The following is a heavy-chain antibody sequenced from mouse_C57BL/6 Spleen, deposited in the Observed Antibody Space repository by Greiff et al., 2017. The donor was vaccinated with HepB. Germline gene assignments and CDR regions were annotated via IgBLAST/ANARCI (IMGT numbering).Heavy chain of an antibody. J-gene: IGHJ3*01. CDR3: ARPTMVTTGDWFAY. CDR1: GFTFSDYG. Sequence: EVKLVESGGGLVKPGGSLKLSCAASGFTFSDYGMHWVRQAPEKGLEWVAYISSGSSTIYYADTVKGRFTISRDNAKNTLFLQMTSLRSEDTAMYYCARPTMVTTGDWFAYWGQGTLVTVSA. CDR2: ISSGSSTI. V-gene: IGHV5-17*01. D-gene: IGHD2-2*01.